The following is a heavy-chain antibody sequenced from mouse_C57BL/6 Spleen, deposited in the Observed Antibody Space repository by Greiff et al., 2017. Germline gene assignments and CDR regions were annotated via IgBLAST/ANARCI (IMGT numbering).Heavy chain of an antibody. CDR3: AREVTRYYFDY. J-gene: IGHJ2*01. D-gene: IGHD2-3*01. CDR1: GYTFTDYY. Sequence: QVQLQQSGAGLVRPGASVKLSCKASGYTFTDYYINWVKQRPGQGLEWIARIYPGSGNTYYNEKFKGKATLTAEKSSSTAYMQLSSLTSEDSAVYFCAREVTRYYFDYWGQGTTLTVSS. CDR2: IYPGSGNT. V-gene: IGHV1-76*01.